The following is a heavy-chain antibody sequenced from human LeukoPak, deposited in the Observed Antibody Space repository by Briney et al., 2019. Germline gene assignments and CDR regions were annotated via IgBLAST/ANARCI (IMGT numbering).Heavy chain of an antibody. CDR2: IKEDGSEK. CDR3: ARDIAMDGDRPWAFDI. V-gene: IGHV3-7*01. D-gene: IGHD5-24*01. Sequence: PGGSLRLSCAASGFTFSRYWMTWVRQAPGQGLEWAANIKEDGSEKEYVDSVKGRFTVSRDKTKNSLYLQMNSLGVEDTALYYCARDIAMDGDRPWAFDIWGQGAMVSVSS. CDR1: GFTFSRYW. J-gene: IGHJ3*02.